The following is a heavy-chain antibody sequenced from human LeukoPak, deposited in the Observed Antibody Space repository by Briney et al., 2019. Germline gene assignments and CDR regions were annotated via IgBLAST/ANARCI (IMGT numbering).Heavy chain of an antibody. D-gene: IGHD3-16*01. CDR3: VNERTYSYGSIDY. CDR1: GFTFSSYG. V-gene: IGHV3-30*02. CDR2: IRYDGGTQ. J-gene: IGHJ4*02. Sequence: GGSLRLSCAASGFTFSSYGMRWVRQAPGKGLEWVAFIRYDGGTQYYADSVKGRFTISRDDSKKTLYLQMNSLRTEDTARYHCVNERTYSYGSIDYWGQGTLVTVSS.